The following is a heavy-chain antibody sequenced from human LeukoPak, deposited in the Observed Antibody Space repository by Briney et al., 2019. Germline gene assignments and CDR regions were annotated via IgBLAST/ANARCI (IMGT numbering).Heavy chain of an antibody. V-gene: IGHV4-59*11. D-gene: IGHD4-11*01. CDR3: ARVRTVTTAIDY. CDR1: GGSISSHY. J-gene: IGHJ4*02. Sequence: SETLSLTCSVSGGSISSHYWSWIRQPPGKGLEWIGYIYYSGSTKYNPSLKSRVTISVDTSKNQFSLKLSSMTAADTAVYYCARVRTVTTAIDYWGQGILVTVSS. CDR2: IYYSGST.